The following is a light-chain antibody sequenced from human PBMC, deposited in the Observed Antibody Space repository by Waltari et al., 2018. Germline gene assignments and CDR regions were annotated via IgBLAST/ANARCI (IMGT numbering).Light chain of an antibody. CDR1: RSSVGHYNP. Sequence: QSALTQPASVSGSPGQSITISCTGTRSSVGHYNPFSWYQQHPGKAPKLMIYEVSKRPSGVSNRFSGSKSGNTASLTISGLQAEDEADYYCCSYAGSTTYVFGTGTKVTVL. V-gene: IGLV2-23*02. CDR2: EVS. CDR3: CSYAGSTTYV. J-gene: IGLJ1*01.